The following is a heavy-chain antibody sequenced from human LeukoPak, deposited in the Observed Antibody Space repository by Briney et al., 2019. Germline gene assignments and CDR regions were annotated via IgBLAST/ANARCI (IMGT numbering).Heavy chain of an antibody. D-gene: IGHD3-22*01. Sequence: SETLSLTCTVSGGSISSYYWSWIRQPPGKGLEWIGYIYYSGSTNYNPSLKSRVTISVDTSKNQFSLKLSSVTAADTAMYYCARGLNYDSSGYYYKGAFDIWGQGTMVTVSS. CDR3: ARGLNYDSSGYYYKGAFDI. CDR2: IYYSGST. J-gene: IGHJ3*02. V-gene: IGHV4-59*01. CDR1: GGSISSYY.